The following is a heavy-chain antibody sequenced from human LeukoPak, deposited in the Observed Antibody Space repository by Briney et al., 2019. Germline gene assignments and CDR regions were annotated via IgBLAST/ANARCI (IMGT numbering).Heavy chain of an antibody. J-gene: IGHJ4*02. CDR1: GFTFSSYA. D-gene: IGHD6-13*01. Sequence: PGASLRLSCAASGFTFSSYAMSWVRQAPGKGLEWVSAISGSGGRTYYADSVKGRFTISRDNSKNTLYLQMNSLRAEDTAVYYCAKDLSLVIAAAGTWFYWGEGNLVTVSS. CDR3: AKDLSLVIAAAGTWFY. V-gene: IGHV3-23*01. CDR2: ISGSGGRT.